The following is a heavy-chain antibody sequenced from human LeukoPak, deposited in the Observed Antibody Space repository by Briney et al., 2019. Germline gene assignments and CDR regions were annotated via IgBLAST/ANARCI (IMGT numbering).Heavy chain of an antibody. V-gene: IGHV4-39*07. CDR3: ARGNPSGRGAEVVV. CDR1: GGSISSSSYY. D-gene: IGHD2-15*01. J-gene: IGHJ4*02. Sequence: SETLSLTCTVSGGSISSSSYYWGWIRQPPGKGLEWIGSSYDSRSTYSNPSFKRRLTISVDTYKNQFSLKLSSVTGADETVYYCARGNPSGRGAEVVVWGQGTLVTVSS. CDR2: SYDSRST.